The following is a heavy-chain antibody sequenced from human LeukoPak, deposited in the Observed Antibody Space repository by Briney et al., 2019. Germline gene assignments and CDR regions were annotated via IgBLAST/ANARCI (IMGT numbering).Heavy chain of an antibody. CDR3: ARDRSSAYDIGV. CDR1: GGSISSGSYY. V-gene: IGHV4-39*07. Sequence: PSETLSLTCTVSGGSISSGSYYWGWIRQPPGKGLEWIGSIYHSGSTYYNPSLKSRVTISVDTSKNQFSLKVSSVTAADTAVYYCARDRSSAYDIGVWGQGTLVTVSS. CDR2: IYHSGST. J-gene: IGHJ4*02. D-gene: IGHD6-6*01.